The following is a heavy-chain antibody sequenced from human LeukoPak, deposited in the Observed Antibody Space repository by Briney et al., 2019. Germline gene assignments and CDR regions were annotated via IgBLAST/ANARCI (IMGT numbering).Heavy chain of an antibody. Sequence: ASVTVSCKASGYVFTGHHIHWLRQAPGQGLEWMGWINTNSGATNYAQKFQGRVTTTRDTSISTAYMELSRLRSDDTAFYYCAKTRRDGYNNDLDYWGQGTLVTVSS. V-gene: IGHV1-2*02. CDR3: AKTRRDGYNNDLDY. CDR2: INTNSGAT. CDR1: GYVFTGHH. J-gene: IGHJ4*02. D-gene: IGHD5-24*01.